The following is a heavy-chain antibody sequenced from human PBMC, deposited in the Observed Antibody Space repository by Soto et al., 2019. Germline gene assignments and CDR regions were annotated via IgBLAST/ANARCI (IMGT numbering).Heavy chain of an antibody. Sequence: EVPLVESGGNLVQPGGSLRLSCAASGFTFSSYWMHWVRQVPGKGLVWVSRIDPYGSGINYADSVKGRFTISRDNAKNTLNLQMNSLRVEDTAVYYCARGAIYGGYGSDNWGQGTLVTVSS. V-gene: IGHV3-74*01. D-gene: IGHD5-12*01. CDR1: GFTFSSYW. J-gene: IGHJ4*02. CDR3: ARGAIYGGYGSDN. CDR2: IDPYGSGI.